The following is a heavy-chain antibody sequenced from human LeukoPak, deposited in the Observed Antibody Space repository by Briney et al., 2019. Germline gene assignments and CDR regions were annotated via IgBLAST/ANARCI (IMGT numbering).Heavy chain of an antibody. Sequence: GGSLRLSCAASGFTVSSNYMSWVRQAQGKGLEWVSVIYSGGNTYYADSVKGRFTISRDSSKNTLYFQMNSLRVEDTAVYYCARDRRGAVGGSYFYYMDVWGKGTTVTVSS. J-gene: IGHJ6*03. D-gene: IGHD3-10*01. V-gene: IGHV3-53*01. CDR1: GFTVSSNY. CDR2: IYSGGNT. CDR3: ARDRRGAVGGSYFYYMDV.